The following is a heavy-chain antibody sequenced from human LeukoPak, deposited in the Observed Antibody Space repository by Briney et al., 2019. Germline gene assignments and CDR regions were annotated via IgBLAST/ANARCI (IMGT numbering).Heavy chain of an antibody. J-gene: IGHJ4*02. CDR3: ARESSGIAATDKIDY. Sequence: GGSLRLSCAASGFTFSSYAMTWVRQAPGKGLEWVSSFTSMSRTIYYADSVKGRFTISRDDAKESLYLQMNSLRADDTAIYYCARESSGIAATDKIDYWGQGALVTVSS. D-gene: IGHD6-13*01. V-gene: IGHV3-21*01. CDR2: FTSMSRTI. CDR1: GFTFSSYA.